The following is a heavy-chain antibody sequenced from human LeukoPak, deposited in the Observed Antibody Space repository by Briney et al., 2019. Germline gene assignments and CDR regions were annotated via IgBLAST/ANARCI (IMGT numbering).Heavy chain of an antibody. V-gene: IGHV4-34*01. Sequence: PSETLSLTCAVYGGSFSGYYWSWIRQPPGKGLEWIGEINHSGSTNYNPSLKSRVTISVDTSKNQFSLKLSSVTAADTAVYYCARGSRVFCSGTSCCWFDPWGQGTLVTVSS. J-gene: IGHJ5*02. CDR2: INHSGST. CDR1: GGSFSGYY. D-gene: IGHD2-2*01. CDR3: ARGSRVFCSGTSCCWFDP.